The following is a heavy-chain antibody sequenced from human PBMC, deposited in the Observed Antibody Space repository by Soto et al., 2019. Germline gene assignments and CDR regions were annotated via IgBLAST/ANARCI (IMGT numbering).Heavy chain of an antibody. V-gene: IGHV4-34*01. D-gene: IGHD2-21*01. CDR2: INHSGST. J-gene: IGHJ6*02. CDR1: SGSCSGYY. CDR3: AGVRDPYGMDV. Sequence: LSLTCAISSGSCSGYYWSWIRQSPGKGLEWIGEINHSGSTNYNPSLKSRVTISVDTSKNHFSLKLSSVTAADTAVYFCAGVRDPYGMDVWGQGTTVTVSS.